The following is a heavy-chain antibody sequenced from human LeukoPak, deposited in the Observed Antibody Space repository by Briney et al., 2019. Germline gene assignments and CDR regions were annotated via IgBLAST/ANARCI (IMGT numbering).Heavy chain of an antibody. D-gene: IGHD2-15*01. CDR3: ARSNQDIVVVVAAKWLSD. J-gene: IGHJ4*02. Sequence: SETLSLTCGVSGGSIITTNWWSWVRQPPGKGLEWIGEVHLNGATNYNPSLESRVSMSIDKSKNQLSLKLSSVTAADTAVYYCARSNQDIVVVVAAKWLSDWGQGTLVTVSS. CDR2: VHLNGAT. CDR1: GGSIITTNW. V-gene: IGHV4-4*02.